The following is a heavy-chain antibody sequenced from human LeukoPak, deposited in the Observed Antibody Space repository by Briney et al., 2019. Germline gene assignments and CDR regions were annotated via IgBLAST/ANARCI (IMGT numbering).Heavy chain of an antibody. CDR3: ARSIAAAGLYGVDV. CDR1: GGSISSFS. CDR2: IYYSGST. J-gene: IGHJ6*02. D-gene: IGHD6-13*01. Sequence: SETLSLTCTVSGGSISSFSWSWIRQPPGKGLEWIGYIYYSGSTNYNPSLKSRVTISVDTSKNQFSLNLSSVTAADTAVYYCARSIAAAGLYGVDVWGQGTTVTVSS. V-gene: IGHV4-59*01.